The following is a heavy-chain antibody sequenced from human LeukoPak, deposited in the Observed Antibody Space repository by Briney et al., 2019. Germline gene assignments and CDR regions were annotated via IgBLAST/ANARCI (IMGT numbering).Heavy chain of an antibody. CDR2: ISGSGGST. CDR1: GFTFSSYA. J-gene: IGHJ4*02. Sequence: GGPLRLSCAASGFTFSSYAMSWVRQAPGKGLEWVSAISGSGGSTYYADSVKGRFTISRDNSKNTLYLQMNSLRAEDTAVYYCARWRMKYYFDYWGQGTLVTVSS. D-gene: IGHD2-8*01. V-gene: IGHV3-23*01. CDR3: ARWRMKYYFDY.